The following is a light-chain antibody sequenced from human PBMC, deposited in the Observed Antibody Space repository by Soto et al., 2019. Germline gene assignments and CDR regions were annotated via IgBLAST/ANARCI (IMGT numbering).Light chain of an antibody. CDR3: QQFDISRT. V-gene: IGKV1-5*01. Sequence: IQMTQSPSTLSASVGDRVTVPCRASHNIERWMAWYQQKPGKAPSLLIFDASTLHSGVPSRFSGGGSGTDFTLTFSSLQPDDFATYYYQQFDISRTVGQGTKVDSK. CDR1: HNIERW. CDR2: DAS. J-gene: IGKJ1*01.